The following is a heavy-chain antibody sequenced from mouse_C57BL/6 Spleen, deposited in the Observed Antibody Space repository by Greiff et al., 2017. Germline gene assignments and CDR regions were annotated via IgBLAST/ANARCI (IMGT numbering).Heavy chain of an antibody. V-gene: IGHV1-50*01. Sequence: QVQLQQPGAELVKPGASVKLSCKASGYTFTSYWMQWVKQRPGQGLEWIGEIDPSDSYTNYNQKFKGKATLTVDTSSSTAYMQLSSLTSEDSAVYYCAYGNFSDYWGQGTTLTVSS. CDR3: AYGNFSDY. J-gene: IGHJ2*01. CDR2: IDPSDSYT. CDR1: GYTFTSYW. D-gene: IGHD2-1*01.